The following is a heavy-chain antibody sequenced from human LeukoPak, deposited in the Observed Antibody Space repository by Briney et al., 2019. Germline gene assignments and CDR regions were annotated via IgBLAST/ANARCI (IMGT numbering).Heavy chain of an antibody. D-gene: IGHD6-19*01. CDR3: ARVDVGGTSGWYDFDY. Sequence: GGSLRLSCAASGFTFSSYAMHWVRQAPGKGLEWVAVISYDGSNKYYADSVKGRFTISRDNSKNTLYLQMNSLRAEDTAVYYCARVDVGGTSGWYDFDYWGQGTLVTVSS. CDR1: GFTFSSYA. CDR2: ISYDGSNK. J-gene: IGHJ4*02. V-gene: IGHV3-30-3*01.